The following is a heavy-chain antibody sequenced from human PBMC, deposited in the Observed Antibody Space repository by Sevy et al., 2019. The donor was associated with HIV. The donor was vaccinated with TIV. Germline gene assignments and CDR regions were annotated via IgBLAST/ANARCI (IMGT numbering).Heavy chain of an antibody. J-gene: IGHJ4*02. CDR2: ISSSGSTI. Sequence: GGSLRLSCAASGFTFSDYYMSWIRQAPGKGLEWVSYISSSGSTIYYADPVKGRFTISRDNAKNSLYLQMNSLRAEDTAVYYCASSTVTTRGDYWGQGTLVTVSS. D-gene: IGHD4-17*01. V-gene: IGHV3-11*01. CDR1: GFTFSDYY. CDR3: ASSTVTTRGDY.